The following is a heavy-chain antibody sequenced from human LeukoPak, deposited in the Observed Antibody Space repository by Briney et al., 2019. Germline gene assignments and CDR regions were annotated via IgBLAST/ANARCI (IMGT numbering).Heavy chain of an antibody. CDR1: GYTFTSYY. CDR2: INPSGGST. Sequence: EASVKVSCKASGYTFTSYYMHWVRQAPGQGLEWMGIINPSGGSTSYAQKFQGRVTMTRDTSTSTVYMELSSLRSEDTAVYYCARDGLGYCSGSSCYSGDYFDYWGQGTLVTVSS. D-gene: IGHD2-15*01. CDR3: ARDGLGYCSGSSCYSGDYFDY. V-gene: IGHV1-46*01. J-gene: IGHJ4*02.